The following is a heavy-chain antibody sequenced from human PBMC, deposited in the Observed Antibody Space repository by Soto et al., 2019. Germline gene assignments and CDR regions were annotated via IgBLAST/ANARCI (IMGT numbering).Heavy chain of an antibody. CDR1: GFTFSSYA. V-gene: IGHV3-30-3*01. CDR2: ISYDASNK. Sequence: QVQLVESGGGVVQPGRSLRLSCAASGFTFSSYAVHWVRQAPGKGLEWVAVISYDASNKYYGDSVKGRFTVSRDNSKNTLYLQMNSLRTEDTAVYYCARAFSSGWYGDFDYCGQGTLVTVSS. D-gene: IGHD6-19*01. CDR3: ARAFSSGWYGDFDY. J-gene: IGHJ4*02.